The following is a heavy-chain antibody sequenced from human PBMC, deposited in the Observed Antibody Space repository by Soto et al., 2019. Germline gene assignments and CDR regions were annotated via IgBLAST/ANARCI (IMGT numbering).Heavy chain of an antibody. V-gene: IGHV4-30-4*01. J-gene: IGHJ4*02. CDR3: ATTFGYNSGWYRFDY. Sequence: SETLSLTCTVSGGSIISGDYYWIWILQPPVNCLECIGYIYSSGTTYYNPSLKSRVTISVDTSKNQFSLKLTSVTAADTAVYYCATTFGYNSGWYRFDYWGQGTLVTVSS. CDR2: IYSSGTT. D-gene: IGHD6-19*01. CDR1: GGSIISGDYY.